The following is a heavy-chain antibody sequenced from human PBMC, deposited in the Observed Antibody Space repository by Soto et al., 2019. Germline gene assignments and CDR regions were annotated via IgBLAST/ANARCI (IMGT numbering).Heavy chain of an antibody. CDR1: GGSISSGNYY. CDR2: IYYSGNT. V-gene: IGHV4-31*03. CDR3: SRSPITFFGPPCGFDP. D-gene: IGHD3-3*01. Sequence: ASETLSLTCTVSGGSISSGNYYWSRHRQHQGKGLEWIGYIYYSGNTYYNPSLKSRVTISVDTSKNRFSLRLSSVTAADTAVYYCSRSPITFFGPPCGFDPWGQGTLVTVSS. J-gene: IGHJ5*02.